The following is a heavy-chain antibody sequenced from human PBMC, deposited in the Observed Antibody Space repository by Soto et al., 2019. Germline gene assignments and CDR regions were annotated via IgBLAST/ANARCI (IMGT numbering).Heavy chain of an antibody. Sequence: QAHLVQSGPEVKKPGASVKVSCKGSGYIFTSYGIAWVRQAPGQGLEWMGWISAHNGKTEYAQKFQGRVTVTRDTSTSNAYLELRSLRSDDTALYYCARGRYGDYWGQGALVTVSS. CDR1: GYIFTSYG. J-gene: IGHJ4*02. CDR3: ARGRYGDY. V-gene: IGHV1-18*01. D-gene: IGHD4-17*01. CDR2: ISAHNGKT.